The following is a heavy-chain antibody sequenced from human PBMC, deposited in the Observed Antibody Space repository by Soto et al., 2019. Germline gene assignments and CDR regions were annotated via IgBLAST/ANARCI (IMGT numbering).Heavy chain of an antibody. CDR1: GFSFKNAW. CDR2: IKSKNDGETT. Sequence: EVQLVESGGGSARPGESLRLSCSASGFSFKNAWMSWFRQAPGKGLEWVGLIKSKNDGETTSYSAPVKGRFTMSRDDLKNTLYLQMNSLKIEDRGMFYCFPDVPWQGRGQVDFWGQGAPVTVSS. V-gene: IGHV3-15*06. CDR3: FPDVPWQGRGQVDF. J-gene: IGHJ4*02.